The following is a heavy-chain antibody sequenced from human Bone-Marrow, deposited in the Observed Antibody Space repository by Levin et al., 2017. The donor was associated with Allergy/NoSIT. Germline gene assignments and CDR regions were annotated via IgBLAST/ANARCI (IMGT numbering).Heavy chain of an antibody. CDR1: GFSISRGYY. Sequence: NSSETLSLTCNVSGFSISRGYYWGWVRQPPGKGLEWIGSINHSGTTHFQPSLQSRVTISVDTSTNHFSLKVRSVTAADTAVYFCARDVFAGSGHYQSYYYYYMDVWGKGTTVTVSS. CDR2: INHSGTT. J-gene: IGHJ6*03. V-gene: IGHV4-38-2*02. D-gene: IGHD3-3*01. CDR3: ARDVFAGSGHYQSYYYYYMDV.